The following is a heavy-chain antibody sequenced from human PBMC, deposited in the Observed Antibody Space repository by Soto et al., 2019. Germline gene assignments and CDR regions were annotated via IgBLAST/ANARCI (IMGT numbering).Heavy chain of an antibody. V-gene: IGHV4-39*01. CDR1: GGSISSSSYY. CDR2: IYYTGTT. CDR3: ARGYGGLLLRSLGYYYGMDV. J-gene: IGHJ6*02. D-gene: IGHD2-15*01. Sequence: SETLSLTCTVSGGSISSSSYYWVWIRQPPGMGLEWIGNIYYTGTTYYNPSLKSRVTISVDTSKNQFFLKLSSVTAADTAVYYCARGYGGLLLRSLGYYYGMDVWGQGTTVTVSS.